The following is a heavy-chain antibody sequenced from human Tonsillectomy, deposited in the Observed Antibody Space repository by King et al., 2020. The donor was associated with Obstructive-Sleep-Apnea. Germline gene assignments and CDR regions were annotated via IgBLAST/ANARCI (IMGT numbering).Heavy chain of an antibody. Sequence: QVQLQQSGPGLLKPSQTLSITCAISGDSVFCNSAAWNCIRQSPSRGLDGLGRTYYRTNWFNDYSVAVKSRLTINPETSKNQVSLQLNSVTPEDTAVYYCARSVAGTDYWGQGTLVTVSS. CDR1: GDSVFCNSAA. J-gene: IGHJ4*02. CDR3: ARSVAGTDY. CDR2: TYYRTNWFN. V-gene: IGHV6-1*01. D-gene: IGHD6-19*01.